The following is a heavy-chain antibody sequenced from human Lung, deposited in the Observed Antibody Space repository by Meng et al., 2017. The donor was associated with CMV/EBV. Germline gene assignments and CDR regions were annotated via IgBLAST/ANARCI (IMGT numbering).Heavy chain of an antibody. J-gene: IGHJ4*02. Sequence: QLHLQESVPGLGKPSETLSLTCTVSVGSISSNGDYWDWVRQPPGKGLEWIGAIYHSGSTSYNPSLQSRVTMFVDTSKNQFSLMLTSVTATDTAVYYRARRRGGSGRDCWGQGTLVTVSS. V-gene: IGHV4-39*01. CDR1: VGSISSNGDY. CDR2: IYHSGST. D-gene: IGHD3-10*01. CDR3: ARRRGGSGRDC.